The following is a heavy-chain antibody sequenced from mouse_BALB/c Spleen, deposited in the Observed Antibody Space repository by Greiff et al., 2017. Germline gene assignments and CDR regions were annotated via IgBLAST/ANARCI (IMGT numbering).Heavy chain of an antibody. Sequence: VKLVESGPGLVAPSQSLSITCTVSGFSLTSYGVHWVRQPPGKGLEWLGVIWAGGSTNYNSALMSRLSISKDNSKSQVFLKMNSLQTDDTAMYYCARGRDEGWFAYWGQGTLVTVSA. CDR1: GFSLTSYG. CDR2: IWAGGST. D-gene: IGHD3-3*01. V-gene: IGHV2-9*02. J-gene: IGHJ3*01. CDR3: ARGRDEGWFAY.